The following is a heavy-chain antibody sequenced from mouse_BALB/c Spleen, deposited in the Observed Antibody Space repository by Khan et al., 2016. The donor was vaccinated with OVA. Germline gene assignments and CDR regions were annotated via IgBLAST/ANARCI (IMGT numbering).Heavy chain of an antibody. CDR1: GYSITSNYA. Sequence: VQLKQSGPGLVKPSQSLSLTCTVTGYSITSNYAWNWIRQFPGNKLEWMGYISYSGRTSYNPSLKSRISITRDTSKNQFFLQLNSVTTEDTATYYCARGNYYGYAMDYWGQGTSVTVSS. CDR2: ISYSGRT. J-gene: IGHJ4*01. CDR3: ARGNYYGYAMDY. V-gene: IGHV3-2*02. D-gene: IGHD1-1*01.